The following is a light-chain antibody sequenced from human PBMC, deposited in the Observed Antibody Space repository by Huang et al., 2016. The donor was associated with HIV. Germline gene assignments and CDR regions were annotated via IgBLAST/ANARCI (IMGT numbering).Light chain of an antibody. Sequence: EIVLTQSPGTLSLSPGERATLSCRASQSVGRNVGWYQQKAGPTPRLVIYDASTRATGIPARFSGSGSGTDFTLTISSLEPEDVAVYYCQQRDSFGQGTRLDIK. V-gene: IGKV3-11*01. CDR3: QQRDS. J-gene: IGKJ5*01. CDR2: DAS. CDR1: QSVGRN.